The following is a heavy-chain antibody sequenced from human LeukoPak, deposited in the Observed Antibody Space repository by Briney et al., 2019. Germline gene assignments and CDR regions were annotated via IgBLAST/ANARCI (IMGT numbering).Heavy chain of an antibody. CDR1: GFPFIEYS. Sequence: GGSLRLSCTATGFPFIEYSMNWVRQAPGKGLEWIPYIGIDSGNTKYADSVRGRFTISADKAKNSLYLQMNSLRVEDTAVYYCARDHNYAFDNWGQGTLVSVAS. J-gene: IGHJ4*02. V-gene: IGHV3-48*01. CDR2: IGIDSGNT. CDR3: ARDHNYAFDN. D-gene: IGHD1-1*01.